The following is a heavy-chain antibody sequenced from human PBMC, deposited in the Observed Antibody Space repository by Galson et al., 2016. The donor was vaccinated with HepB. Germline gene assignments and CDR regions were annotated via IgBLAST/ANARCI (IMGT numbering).Heavy chain of an antibody. CDR2: IIPIFGTV. CDR3: VKPQWFGELLAWPRGAFHI. V-gene: IGHV1-69*06. Sequence: SVKVSCKAPGGTFTKYALSWVRQAPGQGLEWMGGIIPIFGTVNYAQNFQGRVTLIADTSTSTAYMELSSLRSEDTAVYYCVKPQWFGELLAWPRGAFHIWGQGTMVTVSS. D-gene: IGHD3-10*01. J-gene: IGHJ3*02. CDR1: GGTFTKYA.